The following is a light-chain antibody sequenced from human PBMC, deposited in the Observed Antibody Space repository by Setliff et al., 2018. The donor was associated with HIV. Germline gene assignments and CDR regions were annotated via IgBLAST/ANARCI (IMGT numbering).Light chain of an antibody. CDR3: QSYDSSNQGV. CDR1: SGSIASNY. CDR2: EDN. V-gene: IGLV6-57*01. J-gene: IGLJ2*01. Sequence: NFMLTQPHSVSESPGKTVTISCTRSSGSIASNYVQWYQQRPGSSPTTVIYEDNQRPSGVPDRFSGSIDSSSNSASLTIPGLKTEDEADYYCQSYDSSNQGVFGGGTKVTV.